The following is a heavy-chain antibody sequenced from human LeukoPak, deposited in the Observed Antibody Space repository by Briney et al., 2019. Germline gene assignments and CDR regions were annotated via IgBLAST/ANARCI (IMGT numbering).Heavy chain of an antibody. CDR1: GGTFSSYA. J-gene: IGHJ4*02. CDR3: ARASSGWLIDY. V-gene: IGHV1-69*04. CDR2: IIPILGIA. Sequence: ASVKVSCKASGGTFSSYAISWVRQAPGQGLEWMGRIIPILGIANYAQKFQGRVTITADKSTSTAYMELSSLRSEDTAVYYCARASSGWLIDYWGQGTLVSVSS. D-gene: IGHD6-19*01.